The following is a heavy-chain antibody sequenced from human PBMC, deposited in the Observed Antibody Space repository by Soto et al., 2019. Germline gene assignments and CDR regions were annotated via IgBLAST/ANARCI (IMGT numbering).Heavy chain of an antibody. CDR1: GFTFSGFI. CDR2: VTSSPSSM. Sequence: GGSRRRSWAASGFTFSGFIMNWVRQAPGKGLEWVSSVTSSPSSMFYADSVKGRFTISRDDAKDSLFLQMNSLRANDTAVYYCAREADFASSGYVLDYWGLGTLVTVSS. CDR3: AREADFASSGYVLDY. D-gene: IGHD3-22*01. V-gene: IGHV3-21*01. J-gene: IGHJ4*02.